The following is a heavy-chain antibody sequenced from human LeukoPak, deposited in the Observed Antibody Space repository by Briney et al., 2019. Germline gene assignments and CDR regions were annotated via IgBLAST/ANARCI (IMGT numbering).Heavy chain of an antibody. D-gene: IGHD3-9*01. J-gene: IGHJ4*02. V-gene: IGHV3-66*01. CDR2: IYSGGST. Sequence: GGSLRLSCAASEFSVGSNYMTWVRQAPGKGLEWVSLIYSGGSTYYADSVKGRFTISRDNSKNTLYLQMNSLRAEDTAVYYCVTNFDPDVDWGQGTLVTVSS. CDR1: EFSVGSNY. CDR3: VTNFDPDVD.